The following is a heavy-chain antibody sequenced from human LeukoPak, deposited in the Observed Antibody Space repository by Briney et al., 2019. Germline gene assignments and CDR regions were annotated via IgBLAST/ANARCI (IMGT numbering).Heavy chain of an antibody. D-gene: IGHD6-19*01. J-gene: IGHJ1*01. Sequence: PGGSLRLSCAASGFTFRSNWMNWVRQAPGKGLEWVAHVQPDGSAKIYADSVKGRFTISRDNAKDSVYLQMNSLRVEDTAVYYCAGDFFGWSSLGHWGQGTLVTVSS. CDR3: AGDFFGWSSLGH. CDR2: VQPDGSAK. CDR1: GFTFRSNW. V-gene: IGHV3-7*01.